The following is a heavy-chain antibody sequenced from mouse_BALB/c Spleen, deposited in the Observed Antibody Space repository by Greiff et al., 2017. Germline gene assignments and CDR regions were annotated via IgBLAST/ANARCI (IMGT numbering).Heavy chain of an antibody. J-gene: IGHJ4*01. CDR2: IDPANGNT. D-gene: IGHD1-2*01. Sequence: VQLQQSGAELVKPGASVKLSCTASGFNIKDTYMHWVKQRPEQGLEWIGRIDPANGNTKYDPKFQGKATITADTSSNTAYLQLSSLTSEDTAVYYCARAALYAMDDWGQGTSVTVSS. CDR1: GFNIKDTY. CDR3: ARAALYAMDD. V-gene: IGHV14-3*02.